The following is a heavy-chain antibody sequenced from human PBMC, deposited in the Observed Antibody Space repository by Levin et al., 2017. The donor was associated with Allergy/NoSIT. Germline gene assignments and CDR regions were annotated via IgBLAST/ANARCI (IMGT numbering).Heavy chain of an antibody. V-gene: IGHV3-11*03. CDR2: ISSSGTYR. CDR3: VSGRDVADY. J-gene: IGHJ4*02. D-gene: IGHD3-10*02. Sequence: GGSLRLSCAASGFTFNGYYMSWVRQAPGKGLEWVSYISSSGTYRNYADSVKGRFTISRDNAKNSMDLQMNVLRSEASAVYYCVSGRDVADYWGQGTLVTVSS. CDR1: GFTFNGYY.